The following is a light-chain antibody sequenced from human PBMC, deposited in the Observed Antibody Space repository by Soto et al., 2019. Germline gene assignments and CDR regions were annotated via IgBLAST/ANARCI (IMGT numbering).Light chain of an antibody. Sequence: EVLLTQSPGTLSLSPGDTATLSCRASQSLCNTCLAWYQQKPGQAPRLIIHGVSNRATGVPDKFSGSGSGTDFILTISRLEPEDFAVYYCQQYPNSPLTFGGGTKVEF. CDR1: QSLCNTC. CDR3: QQYPNSPLT. V-gene: IGKV3-20*01. CDR2: GVS. J-gene: IGKJ4*01.